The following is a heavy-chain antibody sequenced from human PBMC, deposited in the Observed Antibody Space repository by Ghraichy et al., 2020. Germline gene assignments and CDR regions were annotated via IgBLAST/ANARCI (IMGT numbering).Heavy chain of an antibody. D-gene: IGHD2-15*01. Sequence: GGSLRLSCAASGFTFSSYDMHWVRQATGKGLEWVSAIGTAGDPYYPGSVKGRFTISRENAKNSLYLQMNSLRAGDTAVYYCARGNLGSGPGSYYYGMDVWGQGTTVTVSS. J-gene: IGHJ6*02. V-gene: IGHV3-13*05. CDR1: GFTFSSYD. CDR2: IGTAGDP. CDR3: ARGNLGSGPGSYYYGMDV.